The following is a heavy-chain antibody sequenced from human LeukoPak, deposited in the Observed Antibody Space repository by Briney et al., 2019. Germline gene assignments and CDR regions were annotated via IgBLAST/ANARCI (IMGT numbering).Heavy chain of an antibody. CDR3: ARGVGASDY. D-gene: IGHD1-26*01. V-gene: IGHV4-59*01. CDR1: GGSFSGYY. J-gene: IGHJ4*02. Sequence: SETLSLTCAVYGGSFSGYYWSWIRQPPGKGLEWIGYIYYSGSTNYNPSLKSRVTISADTSKNQFSLKLSSVTAADTAVYYCARGVGASDYWGQGTLVTVSS. CDR2: IYYSGST.